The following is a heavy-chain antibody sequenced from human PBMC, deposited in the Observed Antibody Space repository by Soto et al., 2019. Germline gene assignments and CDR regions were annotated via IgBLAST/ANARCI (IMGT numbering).Heavy chain of an antibody. Sequence: PSETLSLTCTVSGGSISGGSYYWDWVRRPPGKGLEFIGETHHFRGINYNPSLWGRVTLSLDTSKNQLSLILYSVTAADTGVYYCARYSAASGTYYFDYWGPGTLVTVSS. J-gene: IGHJ4*01. V-gene: IGHV4-39*07. CDR3: ARYSAASGTYYFDY. CDR2: THHFRGI. CDR1: GGSISGGSYY. D-gene: IGHD6-13*01.